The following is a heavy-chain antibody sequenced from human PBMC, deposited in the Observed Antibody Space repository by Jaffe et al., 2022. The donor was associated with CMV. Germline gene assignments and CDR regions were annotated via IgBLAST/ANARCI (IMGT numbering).Heavy chain of an antibody. V-gene: IGHV3-21*02. CDR3: ARGARGNIYGLPYDFDY. CDR1: GFTFSDYN. D-gene: IGHD5-18*01. Sequence: EVQLVESGGGLVKPGGSLRLSCTASGFTFSDYNMNWVRQAPGKGLEWVSSITSGPPYIYYADSVKGRFTISRDNARNSLYLQLNSLRVEDTAVYYCARGARGNIYGLPYDFDYWGQGSLVTVSS. J-gene: IGHJ4*02. CDR2: ITSGPPYI.